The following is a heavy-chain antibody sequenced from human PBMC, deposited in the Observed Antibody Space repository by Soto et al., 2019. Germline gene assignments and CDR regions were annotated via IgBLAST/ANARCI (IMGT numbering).Heavy chain of an antibody. D-gene: IGHD1-1*01. CDR2: ISGTGGGT. Sequence: GGSLRLSCAASGFKFSNYAMRWVRQAPGKGLEWVSLISGTGGGTYYADSVKGRFTISRDNYHNTLYLQVHSLTAEDTAVYYCSYDRPAGGNCAFYFDFWGQGAQVTVSS. V-gene: IGHV3-23*01. CDR1: GFKFSNYA. CDR3: SYDRPAGGNCAFYFDF. J-gene: IGHJ4*02.